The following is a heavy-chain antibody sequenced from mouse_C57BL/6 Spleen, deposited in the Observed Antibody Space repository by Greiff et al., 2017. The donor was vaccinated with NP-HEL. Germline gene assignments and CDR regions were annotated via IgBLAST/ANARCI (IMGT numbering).Heavy chain of an antibody. CDR1: GYTFTNYW. CDR3: ASDEGY. CDR2: IHPNSGST. V-gene: IGHV1-64*01. Sequence: QVQLQQPGAELVKPGASVKLSCKASGYTFTNYWMHWVKQRPGQGLEWIGMIHPNSGSTTDNEKFKSKATLTVDKSSSTAYMQLSSLTAEDSAVYYCASDEGYWGQGTTLTVSS. J-gene: IGHJ2*01.